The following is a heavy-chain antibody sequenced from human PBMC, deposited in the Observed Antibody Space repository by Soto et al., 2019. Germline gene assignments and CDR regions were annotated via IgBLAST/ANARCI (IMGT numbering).Heavy chain of an antibody. CDR2: IYYSGST. CDR1: GGSISNYY. Sequence: QVQLQESGPGLVKPSETLSLTCTVSGGSISNYYWSWIRQPPGKGLEWIGYIYYSGSTRYNPSLKRRLTXXVDTSKHQFSLKLSSVTAADTAVYYCARHGPIAAAGTVFDYWGQGTLVTVSS. D-gene: IGHD6-13*01. V-gene: IGHV4-59*08. CDR3: ARHGPIAAAGTVFDY. J-gene: IGHJ4*02.